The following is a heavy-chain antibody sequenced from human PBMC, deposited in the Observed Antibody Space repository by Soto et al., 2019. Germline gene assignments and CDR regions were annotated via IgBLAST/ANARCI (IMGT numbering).Heavy chain of an antibody. CDR2: IYSSGAT. CDR1: GGSISNSDYY. V-gene: IGHV4-30-4*01. D-gene: IGHD3-22*01. Sequence: PSLTCTVSGGSISNSDYYWTWIRQPPGKGLEWIGYIYSSGATSYNPSLESRVTISRDTSKNQFSLRLSSVTAADTAVYYCARDRGSDYDSTSGYYYYWGQGTLVTVSS. J-gene: IGHJ4*02. CDR3: ARDRGSDYDSTSGYYYY.